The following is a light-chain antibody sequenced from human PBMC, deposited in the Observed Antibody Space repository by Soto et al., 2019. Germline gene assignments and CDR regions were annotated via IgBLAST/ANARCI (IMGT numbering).Light chain of an antibody. CDR1: SXDVGGYNY. J-gene: IGLJ1*01. Sequence: QSVLTQPASVSGSPGQSITISCTGTSXDVGGYNYVSWYQQYPGKAPKLMIYEVSNRPSGVSNRFSGSKSGNTASLTISGLQAEDEADYYCGSYTSSSTFVLGTGTKVTVL. CDR3: GSYTSSSTFV. V-gene: IGLV2-14*01. CDR2: EVS.